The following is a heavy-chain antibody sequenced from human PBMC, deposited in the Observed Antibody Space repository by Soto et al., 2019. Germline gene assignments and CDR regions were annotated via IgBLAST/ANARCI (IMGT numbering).Heavy chain of an antibody. CDR1: GFTFSSYG. Sequence: GGSLRLSCAASGFTFSSYGMHWVRQAPGKGLEWVAVISYDGSNKYYADSVKGRFTISRDNSKNTLYLQMNSLRAEDTAVYYCAKDGREMATIGLGYLDYWGQGTLVTSPQ. D-gene: IGHD5-12*01. V-gene: IGHV3-30*18. CDR2: ISYDGSNK. CDR3: AKDGREMATIGLGYLDY. J-gene: IGHJ4*02.